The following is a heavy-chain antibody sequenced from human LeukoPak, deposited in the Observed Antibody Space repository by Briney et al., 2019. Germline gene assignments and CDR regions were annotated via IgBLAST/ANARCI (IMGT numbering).Heavy chain of an antibody. D-gene: IGHD3-10*01. V-gene: IGHV1-46*01. CDR1: GYTFTSYY. CDR2: INPSGGST. J-gene: IGHJ4*02. Sequence: GASVKVSCKASGYTFTSYYMHWVRQAPGQGLEWMGIINPSGGSTSYAQKFQGRVTMTRDMSTSTVYMELSSLRSEDTAVYYCASSGISERMVRGVWILRYWGQGTLVTVSS. CDR3: ASSGISERMVRGVWILRY.